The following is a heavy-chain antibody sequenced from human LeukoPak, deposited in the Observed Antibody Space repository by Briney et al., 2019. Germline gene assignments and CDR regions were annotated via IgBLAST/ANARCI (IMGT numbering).Heavy chain of an antibody. Sequence: GGSLRLSCAASGFTFSSYAMHWVRQAPGKGLEWVAVISYDGSNKYYADSVKGRFTISRDNSKNTLYLQMNSLRAEDTAVYYCAREGGLWLFDYWGQGTLVTVSS. CDR1: GFTFSSYA. CDR3: AREGGLWLFDY. D-gene: IGHD2-8*02. V-gene: IGHV3-30-3*01. CDR2: ISYDGSNK. J-gene: IGHJ4*02.